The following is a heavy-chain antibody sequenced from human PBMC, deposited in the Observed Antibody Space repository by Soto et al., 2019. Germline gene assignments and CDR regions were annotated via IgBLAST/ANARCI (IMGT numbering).Heavy chain of an antibody. Sequence: VGSMRLSWEFSELTFSDYLMRWVRPAPGKGLEWVAIISYDGVSKYSADSVKGRFTISRDNSKNTLYLQMNSLRAEDTAVYYCARLAGIGLTGSIANLVYYYGMDVWGQGTTVTVSS. V-gene: IGHV3-30*03. J-gene: IGHJ6*02. CDR1: ELTFSDYL. D-gene: IGHD3-9*01. CDR3: ARLAGIGLTGSIANLVYYYGMDV. CDR2: ISYDGVSK.